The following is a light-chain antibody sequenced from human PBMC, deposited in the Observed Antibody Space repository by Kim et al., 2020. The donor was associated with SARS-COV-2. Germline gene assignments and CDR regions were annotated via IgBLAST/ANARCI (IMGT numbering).Light chain of an antibody. Sequence: GQSVTITCTGTRSDVGPSPLVSWFQHHPGPAPTLLVFEDSKRPFGVSLRFSGSKSGSAASLTISGLQAEDEADYYCCSYAGRGTLVFGGGTQLTVL. V-gene: IGLV2-23*01. CDR2: EDS. CDR3: CSYAGRGTLV. J-gene: IGLJ3*02. CDR1: RSDVGPSPL.